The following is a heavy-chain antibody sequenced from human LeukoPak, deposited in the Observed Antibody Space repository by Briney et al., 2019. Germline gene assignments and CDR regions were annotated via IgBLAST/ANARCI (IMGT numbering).Heavy chain of an antibody. V-gene: IGHV3-11*01. D-gene: IGHD4-17*01. CDR1: GFTFSDYY. Sequence: PGGSLRLSCAASGFTFSDYYMSWIRHAPGKGLEWVSYISSSGSTMYYVDSVKGRFTISRDNAKNSLYLQMNSLRAEDTAVYYCARVAEDYDFDYWGQGTLVTVSS. J-gene: IGHJ4*02. CDR3: ARVAEDYDFDY. CDR2: ISSSGSTM.